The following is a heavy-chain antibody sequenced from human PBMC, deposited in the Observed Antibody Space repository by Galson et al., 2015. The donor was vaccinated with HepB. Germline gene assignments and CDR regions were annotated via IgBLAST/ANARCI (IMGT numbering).Heavy chain of an antibody. V-gene: IGHV3-23*01. D-gene: IGHD4-23*01. CDR1: GFTFSSYA. Sequence: SLRLSCAASGFTFSSYAMSWVRQAPGKGLEWVSAISGSGGSTYYADSVKGRFTISRDNSKNTLYLQMNSLRAEDTAVYYCAKDGILTVVTPLRYFDLWGRGTLVTVSS. CDR3: AKDGILTVVTPLRYFDL. J-gene: IGHJ2*01. CDR2: ISGSGGST.